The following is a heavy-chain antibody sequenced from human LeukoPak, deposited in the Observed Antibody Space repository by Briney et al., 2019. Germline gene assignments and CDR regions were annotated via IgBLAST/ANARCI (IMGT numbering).Heavy chain of an antibody. J-gene: IGHJ6*03. CDR3: TRHPDFWSGYYQPEDYMDV. V-gene: IGHV3-73*01. Sequence: GSLRLSCAASGFTFSGSAMHWVRQASGKGLEWVGRIRSKANSHATAYAASVKGRFTISRDDSKNTAYLQMNCLKTEDTAVYYCTRHPDFWSGYYQPEDYMDVWGKGTTVTVSS. CDR2: IRSKANSHAT. D-gene: IGHD3-3*01. CDR1: GFTFSGSA.